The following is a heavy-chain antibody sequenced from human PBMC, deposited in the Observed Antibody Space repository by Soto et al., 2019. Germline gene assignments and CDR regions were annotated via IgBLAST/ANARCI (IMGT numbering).Heavy chain of an antibody. CDR2: MNPNSGNT. J-gene: IGHJ4*02. CDR3: ATRYRGSYYNEPFDY. Sequence: QVQLVQSGAEVKKPGASVKVSCKASGYTFTSYDINWVRQATGQGLEWMGWMNPNSGNTGYAQKFQGRVTMPRNTSISTAYMELSSLRSEDTAVYYCATRYRGSYYNEPFDYWGQGTLVTVSS. CDR1: GYTFTSYD. D-gene: IGHD1-26*01. V-gene: IGHV1-8*01.